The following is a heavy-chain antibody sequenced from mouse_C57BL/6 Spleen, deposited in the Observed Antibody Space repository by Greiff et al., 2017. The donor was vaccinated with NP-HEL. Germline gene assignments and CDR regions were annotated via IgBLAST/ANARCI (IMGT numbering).Heavy chain of an antibody. V-gene: IGHV5-17*01. Sequence: EVKLMESGGGLVKPGGSLKLSCAASGFTFSDYGMHWVRQAPEKGLEWVAYISSGSSTIYYADTVKGRFTISRDNAKNTLFLQMTSLRSEDTAMYYCARPSTGTSWYFDVWGTGTTVTVSS. CDR2: ISSGSSTI. J-gene: IGHJ1*03. CDR1: GFTFSDYG. CDR3: ARPSTGTSWYFDV. D-gene: IGHD4-1*02.